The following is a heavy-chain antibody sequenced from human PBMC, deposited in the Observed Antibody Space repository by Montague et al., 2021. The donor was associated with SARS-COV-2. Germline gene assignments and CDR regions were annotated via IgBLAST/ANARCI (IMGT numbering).Heavy chain of an antibody. CDR1: GGSISRYS. J-gene: IGHJ3*02. Sequence: SETLSLTCTVSGGSISRYSWTWIRQPPGKGLEWIGYIYNSGSTNXNLXLTSRVTISVDTSKNQFSLKLSSVAAADTAVYYCARVGRGSSWYEVAFDIWGQGTMVTVSS. D-gene: IGHD6-13*01. V-gene: IGHV4-59*01. CDR2: IYNSGST. CDR3: ARVGRGSSWYEVAFDI.